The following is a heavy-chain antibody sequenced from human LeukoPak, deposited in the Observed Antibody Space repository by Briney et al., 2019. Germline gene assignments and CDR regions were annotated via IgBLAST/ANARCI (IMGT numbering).Heavy chain of an antibody. J-gene: IGHJ4*02. V-gene: IGHV6-1*01. CDR2: TYYRSKWYN. Sequence: SQTLSLTCAISGDSVSSNSAAWNWIRQSPSGGLEWLGRTYYRSKWYNDYAVSVKSRITIDPDTSKNQFSLKLSSVTAADTAVYYCAGHYYGSGSYGGYFDHWGQGTLVTVSS. CDR3: AGHYYGSGSYGGYFDH. CDR1: GDSVSSNSAA. D-gene: IGHD3-10*01.